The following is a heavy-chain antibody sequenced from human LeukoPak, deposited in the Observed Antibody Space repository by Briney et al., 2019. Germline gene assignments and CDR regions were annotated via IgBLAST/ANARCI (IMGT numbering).Heavy chain of an antibody. Sequence: PSETLSLTCTVSGGSISSGSYYWSWIRQPAGKGLEWIGRIYTSGSTNYNPSLKSRVTMSVDTSKNQFSMKLSSVTAADTAVYYCARDGDNWNSERGFDYWGQGTLVTVSS. CDR3: ARDGDNWNSERGFDY. CDR2: IYTSGST. J-gene: IGHJ4*02. V-gene: IGHV4-61*02. CDR1: GGSISSGSYY. D-gene: IGHD1-7*01.